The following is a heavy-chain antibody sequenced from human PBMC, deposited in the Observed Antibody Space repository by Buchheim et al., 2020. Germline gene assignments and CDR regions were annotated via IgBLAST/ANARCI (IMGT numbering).Heavy chain of an antibody. CDR3: AKSNWVNYDSSGYPDY. J-gene: IGHJ4*02. D-gene: IGHD3-22*01. Sequence: EVQLLESGGGLVQPGGSLRLSCAASGFTFSSYAMSWVRQAPGKGLEWVSAISGIGGSTYYADSVKGRFTISRDNSKNPLFLQMNSLRAEDTAVYYCAKSNWVNYDSSGYPDYWGQGTL. CDR1: GFTFSSYA. V-gene: IGHV3-23*01. CDR2: ISGIGGST.